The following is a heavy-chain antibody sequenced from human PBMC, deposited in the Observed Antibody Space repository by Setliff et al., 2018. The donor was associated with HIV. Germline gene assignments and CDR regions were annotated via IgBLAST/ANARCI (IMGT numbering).Heavy chain of an antibody. V-gene: IGHV3-48*03. CDR2: ISIGSGAAI. Sequence: GGSLRLSCAASGFTFRNYKFNWVRQAPGRGLEWVSSISIGSGAAIYYAESVQGRFTVSRDNSKNSLYLQMNSLRVEDTAVYYCVRDHRPSNNNWHHWFDPWGQGTLVTVSS. CDR1: GFTFRNYK. D-gene: IGHD1-1*01. CDR3: VRDHRPSNNNWHHWFDP. J-gene: IGHJ5*02.